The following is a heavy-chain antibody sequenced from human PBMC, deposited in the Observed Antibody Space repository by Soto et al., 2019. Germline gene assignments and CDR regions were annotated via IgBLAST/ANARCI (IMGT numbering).Heavy chain of an antibody. V-gene: IGHV3-73*01. CDR2: ITSTADTYAT. CDR1: GFSLRDSV. Sequence: EVQLVESGGGLVQPGGSLRLSCAASGFSLRDSVIHWVRQVSGKGLEWVGRITSTADTYATAYTASVKGRFTVSRDDSNNTAYLQMTSLKTQDTAVYSCPGSVSFPFDLWGQGTLVHVSS. J-gene: IGHJ3*01. CDR3: PGSVSFPFDL.